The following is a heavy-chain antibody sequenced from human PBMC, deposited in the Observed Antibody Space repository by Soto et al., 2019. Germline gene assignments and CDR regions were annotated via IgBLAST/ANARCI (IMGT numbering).Heavy chain of an antibody. V-gene: IGHV3-23*01. Sequence: GGSLRLSCAASGFTFSSYAMSWVRQAPGKGLEWVSAISGSGGSTYYADSVKGRFTISRDNSKNTLYLQMNSLRAEDTAVYYCAKDSLGYSGYDYYYGMDVWGQGTTVTVSS. D-gene: IGHD5-12*01. CDR1: GFTFSSYA. J-gene: IGHJ6*02. CDR2: ISGSGGST. CDR3: AKDSLGYSGYDYYYGMDV.